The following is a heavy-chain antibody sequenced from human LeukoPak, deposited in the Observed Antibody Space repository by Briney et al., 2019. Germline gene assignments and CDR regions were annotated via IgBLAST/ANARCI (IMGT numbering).Heavy chain of an antibody. J-gene: IGHJ4*02. D-gene: IGHD1-26*01. Sequence: ASVKVSCRASGYTFTDYYMHWVRQAPGQGLEWMGWINPNSATNYAQKFQGRVTMTRDTPTSTAYMELSRLTSDDMVVYYCSRGEVDGPDFDYWGQGTLVTVSS. V-gene: IGHV1-2*02. CDR2: INPNSAT. CDR1: GYTFTDYY. CDR3: SRGEVDGPDFDY.